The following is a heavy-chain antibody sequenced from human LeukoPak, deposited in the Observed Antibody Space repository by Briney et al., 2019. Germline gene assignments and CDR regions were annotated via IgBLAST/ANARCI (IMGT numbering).Heavy chain of an antibody. V-gene: IGHV3-33*01. Sequence: GGSLRLSCAASGFTFSSYGTHWVRQAPGKGLEWVAVIWYDGSNKYYADSVKGRFTISRDNSKNTLYLQMNSLRAEDTAVYYCARGGSMIVTGADAFDIWGQGTMVTVSS. D-gene: IGHD3-22*01. CDR1: GFTFSSYG. J-gene: IGHJ3*02. CDR2: IWYDGSNK. CDR3: ARGGSMIVTGADAFDI.